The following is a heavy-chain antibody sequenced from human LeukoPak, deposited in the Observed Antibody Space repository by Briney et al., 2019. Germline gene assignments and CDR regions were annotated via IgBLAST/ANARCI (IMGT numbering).Heavy chain of an antibody. CDR1: GGSISSSSYY. CDR2: IYYSGST. V-gene: IGHV4-39*07. Sequence: SETLSLTCTVSGGSISSSSYYWGWIRQPPGKGLEWIGSIYYSGSTNYNPSLKSRVTISVDTSKNQFSLKLSSVTAADTAVYYCARGTQQLVLPLYYYYYMDVWGKGTTVTISS. J-gene: IGHJ6*03. CDR3: ARGTQQLVLPLYYYYYMDV. D-gene: IGHD6-13*01.